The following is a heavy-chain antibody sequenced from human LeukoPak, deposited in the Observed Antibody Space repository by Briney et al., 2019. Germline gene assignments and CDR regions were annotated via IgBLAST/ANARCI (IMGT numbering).Heavy chain of an antibody. J-gene: IGHJ4*02. V-gene: IGHV5-51*01. CDR1: GYSFGNYW. Sequence: GESLKISCKGSGYSFGNYWIGWVRQMPGKGLEWMGIIYPGDSDTGYGPSFQGQVTISADKSISTAYLQWSSLKASDSAMYYCARREGGWYLDYWGQGTLVTVSS. D-gene: IGHD6-19*01. CDR3: ARREGGWYLDY. CDR2: IYPGDSDT.